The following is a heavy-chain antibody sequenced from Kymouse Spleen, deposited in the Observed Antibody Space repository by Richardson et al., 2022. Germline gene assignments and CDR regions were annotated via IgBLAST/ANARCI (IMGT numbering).Heavy chain of an antibody. CDR3: ARDDNWNDVAFDI. J-gene: IGHJ3*02. Sequence: EVQLVESGGGLVQPGGSLRLSCAASGFTFSSYWMSWVRQAPGKGLEWVANIKQDGSEKYYVDSVKGRFTISRDNAKNSLYLQMNSLRAEDTAVYYCARDDNWNDVAFDIWGQGTMVTVSS. D-gene: IGHD1-20*01. V-gene: IGHV3-7*01. CDR1: GFTFSSYW. CDR2: IKQDGSEK.